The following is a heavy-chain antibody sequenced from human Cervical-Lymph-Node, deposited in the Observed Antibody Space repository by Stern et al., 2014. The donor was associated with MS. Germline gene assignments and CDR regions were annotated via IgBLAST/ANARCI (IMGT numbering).Heavy chain of an antibody. CDR2: VIHIFGTP. J-gene: IGHJ5*01. CDR1: GGLFSNFA. Sequence: VPLVESGAEVKKPGSSVKVSCKASGGLFSNFAINWVRQAPGQGLEWMGGVIHIFGTPNDAQKFRGRLTITADESTSTAYLDLSSLISDDTAMYYCARDPGGSFSNWFDSWGQGTLVTVSS. CDR3: ARDPGGSFSNWFDS. D-gene: IGHD1-26*01. V-gene: IGHV1-69*01.